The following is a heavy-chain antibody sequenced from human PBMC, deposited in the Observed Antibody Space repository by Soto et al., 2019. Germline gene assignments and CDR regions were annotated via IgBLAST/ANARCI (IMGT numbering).Heavy chain of an antibody. J-gene: IGHJ4*02. D-gene: IGHD4-4*01. Sequence: GGSLRLSCAASGFTFSSYAMSWVRQAPGKGLEWVSAISGSGGSTYHADSVKGRFTISRDNSKNTLYLQMNSLRAEDTAVYYCAKLNGPTVSSNFDYWGQGTLVTVSS. CDR3: AKLNGPTVSSNFDY. CDR1: GFTFSSYA. V-gene: IGHV3-23*01. CDR2: ISGSGGST.